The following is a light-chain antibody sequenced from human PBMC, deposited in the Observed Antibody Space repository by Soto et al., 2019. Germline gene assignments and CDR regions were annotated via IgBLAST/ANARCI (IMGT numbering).Light chain of an antibody. CDR3: QQYTNWPPWT. Sequence: EIVMTQSPATLAVSPGERATLSCRASQGVSSNLAWYQQKPGQAPRLLIYDVSTRASDIPARFSGRGSGTEFTLTISSLQSEDFAVYYCQQYTNWPPWTFGQGTKVEIK. CDR2: DVS. V-gene: IGKV3-15*01. J-gene: IGKJ1*01. CDR1: QGVSSN.